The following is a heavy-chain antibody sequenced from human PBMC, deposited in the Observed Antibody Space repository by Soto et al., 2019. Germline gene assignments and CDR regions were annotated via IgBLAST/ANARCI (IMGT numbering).Heavy chain of an antibody. CDR2: ISNGGATV. CDR1: GFTFSDYY. V-gene: IGHV3-11*01. J-gene: IGHJ3*02. CDR3: VRCFLGVGDAFDI. Sequence: QVQLVESGGGLVKPGGSLRLSCAASGFTFSDYYMVWVRQAPGKGLEWISYISNGGATVYYADSVKGRFTISRDNGSNSMLLQMITLAADDPAVYYCVRCFLGVGDAFDIWGRGPTVTGSS. D-gene: IGHD2-8*01.